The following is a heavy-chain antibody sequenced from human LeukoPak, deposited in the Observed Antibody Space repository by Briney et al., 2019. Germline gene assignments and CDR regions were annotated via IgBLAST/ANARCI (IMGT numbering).Heavy chain of an antibody. D-gene: IGHD3-22*01. Sequence: SETLSLTCAVYGGSFSGYYWSWIRQPPGKGLEWIGEINHSGSTNYNPSLKSRVTISVDTSKNQFSLKLSSVTAADTAVYYCARDKARGYEYYYDSSGYYLDYWGQGTLVTVSS. V-gene: IGHV4-34*01. CDR3: ARDKARGYEYYYDSSGYYLDY. CDR2: INHSGST. CDR1: GGSFSGYY. J-gene: IGHJ4*02.